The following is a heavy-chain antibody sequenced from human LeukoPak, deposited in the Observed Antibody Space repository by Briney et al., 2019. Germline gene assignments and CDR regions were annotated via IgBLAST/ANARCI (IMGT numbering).Heavy chain of an antibody. V-gene: IGHV1-2*02. Sequence: GASVKVSCKASGYTFTAHYMYWVRQAPGQGLERMGWINPNNGDTKYAQSFVGRVTMTRDTSTTTAYMELSSLRSDDTAVYFCASYPRSISTPPFVYWRQGTLNTVSS. CDR3: ASYPRSISTPPFVY. CDR2: INPNNGDT. CDR1: GYTFTAHY. J-gene: IGHJ4*02. D-gene: IGHD3-3*02.